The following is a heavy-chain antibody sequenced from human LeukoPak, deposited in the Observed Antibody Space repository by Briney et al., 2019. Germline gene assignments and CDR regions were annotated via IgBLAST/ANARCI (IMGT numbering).Heavy chain of an antibody. CDR3: ARDRPYYSSGWLDAFDI. V-gene: IGHV1-69*05. CDR2: IIPIFGTA. Sequence: SVKVSCKASGGTFSSYAISWVRQAPGQGLEWMGRIIPIFGTANYAQKFQGRVTITTDESTSTAYMELSSLRSEDTAVYYCARDRPYYSSGWLDAFDIWGQGTMVTVSP. D-gene: IGHD6-19*01. J-gene: IGHJ3*02. CDR1: GGTFSSYA.